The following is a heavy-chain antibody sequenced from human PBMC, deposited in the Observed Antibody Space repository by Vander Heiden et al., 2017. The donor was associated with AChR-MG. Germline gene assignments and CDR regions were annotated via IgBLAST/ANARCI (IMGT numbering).Heavy chain of an antibody. CDR2: IKSKTDGGTT. J-gene: IGHJ4*02. Sequence: EVQLVESGGGLVKPGGSLRLSCAASGFTFSNAWMGWVRQAPGKGLEWVGRIKSKTDGGTTDYAAPVKGRFTISRDDSKNTLYLQMNSLKTEDTAVYYCTTFSAHDYIWGGDSFDYWGQGTLVTVSS. D-gene: IGHD3-16*01. CDR3: TTFSAHDYIWGGDSFDY. V-gene: IGHV3-15*01. CDR1: GFTFSNAW.